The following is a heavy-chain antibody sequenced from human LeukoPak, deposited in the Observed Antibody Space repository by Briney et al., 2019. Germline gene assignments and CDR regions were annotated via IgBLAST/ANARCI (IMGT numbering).Heavy chain of an antibody. V-gene: IGHV4-59*01. Sequence: PSETLSLTCTVSGGSISSYYWSWIRQPPGKGLEWVGYIYYSGSTNYNPSLKSRVTISVDTSKNQFSLKLSSVTAGDTAVYYCARGKSTSWLYWGQGTLVTVSS. D-gene: IGHD2-2*01. CDR2: IYYSGST. CDR3: ARGKSTSWLY. CDR1: GGSISSYY. J-gene: IGHJ4*02.